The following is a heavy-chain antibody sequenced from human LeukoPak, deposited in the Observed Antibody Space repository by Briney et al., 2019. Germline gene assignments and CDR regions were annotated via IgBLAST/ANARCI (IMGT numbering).Heavy chain of an antibody. CDR2: ISYDGSNK. J-gene: IGHJ4*02. V-gene: IGHV3-30*03. CDR3: ARHHSSGYDFLSPGGSYFDY. Sequence: GGSLRLSCAASGFTFSSYGIHWVRQAPGQGLEWVAVISYDGSNKYYADSVKGRFTISRDNSKNTLYLQMNSLRAEDTAVYYCARHHSSGYDFLSPGGSYFDYWGQGTLVTVSS. D-gene: IGHD5-12*01. CDR1: GFTFSSYG.